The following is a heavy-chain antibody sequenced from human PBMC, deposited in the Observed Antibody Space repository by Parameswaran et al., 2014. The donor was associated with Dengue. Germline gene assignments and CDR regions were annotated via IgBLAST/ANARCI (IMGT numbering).Heavy chain of an antibody. J-gene: IGHJ4*02. CDR2: ISSSSTI. V-gene: IGHV3-48*02. CDR3: ARDPQEGGYNWNFDY. Sequence: KWIRQPPGKGLEWVSYISSSSTIYYADSVKGRFTISRDNAKNSLYLQMNSLRDEDTAVYYCARDPQEGGYNWNFDYWGQGTLVTVSS. D-gene: IGHD5-24*01.